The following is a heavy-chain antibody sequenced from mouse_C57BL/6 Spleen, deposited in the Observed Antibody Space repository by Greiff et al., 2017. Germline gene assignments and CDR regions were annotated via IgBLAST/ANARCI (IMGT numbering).Heavy chain of an antibody. CDR3: TRKGTTVVAPNFDY. V-gene: IGHV1-80*01. CDR2: IYPGDGDT. Sequence: QVQLQQSGAELVKPGASVKISCKASGYAFSSYWMNWVKQRPGKGLEWIGQIYPGDGDTNYNGKFKGKATLTADKSSSTAYMQLSSLTSEDSAVYFCTRKGTTVVAPNFDYWGQGTTLTVSS. CDR1: GYAFSSYW. D-gene: IGHD1-1*01. J-gene: IGHJ2*01.